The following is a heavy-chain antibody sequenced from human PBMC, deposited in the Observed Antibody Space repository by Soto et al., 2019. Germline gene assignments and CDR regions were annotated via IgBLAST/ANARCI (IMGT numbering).Heavy chain of an antibody. V-gene: IGHV1-69*06. Sequence: SVKVSCKASGGTFSCYAISWVRQAPGQGLEWMGGIIPIFGTANYAQKFQGRVTITADKSTSTAYMELSSLRSEDTAVYYCASPSGTVTLGNYYYGMDVWGQGTTVTVSS. J-gene: IGHJ6*02. CDR2: IIPIFGTA. D-gene: IGHD4-17*01. CDR1: GGTFSCYA. CDR3: ASPSGTVTLGNYYYGMDV.